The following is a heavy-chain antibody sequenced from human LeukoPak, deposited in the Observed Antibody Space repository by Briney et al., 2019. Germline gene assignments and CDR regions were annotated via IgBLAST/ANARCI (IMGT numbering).Heavy chain of an antibody. J-gene: IGHJ5*02. CDR1: GGSISSSSYY. V-gene: IGHV4-39*01. CDR2: IYYSGST. CDR3: ARHPQNLQQLVTADP. D-gene: IGHD6-13*01. Sequence: PSETLSLXCTVSGGSISSSSYYWGWIRQPPAKGLEWIGSIYYSGSTYYNPSLKSRVTISVDTSKNQFSLKLSSVTAADTAVYYCARHPQNLQQLVTADPWGQGTLGTVSS.